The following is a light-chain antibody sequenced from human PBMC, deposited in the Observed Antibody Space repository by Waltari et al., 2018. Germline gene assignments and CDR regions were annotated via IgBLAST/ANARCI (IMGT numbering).Light chain of an antibody. Sequence: QSVLTQPPSVSGAPGQRVTISCTGSSSNIGAGYDVFWYQQLPGTAPKLLIFGNSNRPSGVRDRFSGSRSGTSASLAITGLQAEDEADYSCQSYDSSLSAYVFGPGTKVTVL. CDR3: QSYDSSLSAYV. CDR2: GNS. CDR1: SSNIGAGYD. J-gene: IGLJ1*01. V-gene: IGLV1-40*01.